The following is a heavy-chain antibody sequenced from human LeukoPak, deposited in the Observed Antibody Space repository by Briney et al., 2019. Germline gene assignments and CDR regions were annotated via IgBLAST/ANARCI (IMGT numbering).Heavy chain of an antibody. Sequence: GSSVTVSCKASGGTFSSYAISWVRQAPGQGLEWMGRIIPIFGIANYAQKFQGRVTITADKSTSTAYMELSSLRSEDTAVYYCARERGIVVVPAATPNWFEPWGQGTLVTVSS. CDR2: IIPIFGIA. J-gene: IGHJ5*02. CDR1: GGTFSSYA. D-gene: IGHD2-2*01. V-gene: IGHV1-69*04. CDR3: ARERGIVVVPAATPNWFEP.